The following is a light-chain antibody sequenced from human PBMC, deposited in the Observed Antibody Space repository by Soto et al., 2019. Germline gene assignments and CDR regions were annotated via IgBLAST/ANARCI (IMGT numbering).Light chain of an antibody. CDR1: SGSIASNY. CDR2: EDN. J-gene: IGLJ3*02. Sequence: NFMLTQPHSVSESPGKTVTISCTRSSGSIASNYVQWYQQRPGSAPTTVMYEDNQRPSGVPDRFSGSIDSSSNSASLTISGLKTEDEAVYYCQSYNSNNQVFGGGTKLTGL. CDR3: QSYNSNNQV. V-gene: IGLV6-57*04.